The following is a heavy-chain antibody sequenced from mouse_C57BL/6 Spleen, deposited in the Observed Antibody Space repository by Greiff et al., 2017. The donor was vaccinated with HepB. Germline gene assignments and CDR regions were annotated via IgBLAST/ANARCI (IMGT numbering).Heavy chain of an antibody. CDR1: GFTFTDYY. J-gene: IGHJ3*01. CDR3: ARYGNYEAWFAY. V-gene: IGHV7-3*01. Sequence: VQLKESGGGLVQPGGSLSLSCAASGFTFTDYYMSWVRQPPGKALEWLGFIRNKANGYTTEYSASVKGRFTISRDNSQSILYLQMNALRAEDSATYYCARYGNYEAWFAYWGQGTLVTVSA. CDR2: IRNKANGYTT. D-gene: IGHD2-1*01.